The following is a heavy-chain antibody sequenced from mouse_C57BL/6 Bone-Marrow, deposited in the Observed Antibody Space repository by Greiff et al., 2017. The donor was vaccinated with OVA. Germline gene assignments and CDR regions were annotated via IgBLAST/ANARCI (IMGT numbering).Heavy chain of an antibody. J-gene: IGHJ3*01. D-gene: IGHD1-3*01. Sequence: VKLQQSGAELARPGASVKLSCKASGYTFTSYGISWVKQRTGQGLEWIGEIYPRSGNTYYNEKFKGKATLTADKSSSTAYMELRSLTSEDSAVYFCARRGVAPFAYWGQGTLVTVSA. CDR1: GYTFTSYG. CDR2: IYPRSGNT. CDR3: ARRGVAPFAY. V-gene: IGHV1-81*01.